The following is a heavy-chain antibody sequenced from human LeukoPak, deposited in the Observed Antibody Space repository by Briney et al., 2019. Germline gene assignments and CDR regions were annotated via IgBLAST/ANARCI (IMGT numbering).Heavy chain of an antibody. V-gene: IGHV4-59*01. CDR2: IYYSGGT. Sequence: SETLSLTCTVSGGSINYYYWMWLRQPPGKGLEWIGYIYYSGGTHYNPSLKSRVTMLVDTSKNQFSLKLTAVTAADTAVYYCARETPGAGHFDYWGQGSLVTVSS. CDR1: GGSINYYY. D-gene: IGHD7-27*01. J-gene: IGHJ4*02. CDR3: ARETPGAGHFDY.